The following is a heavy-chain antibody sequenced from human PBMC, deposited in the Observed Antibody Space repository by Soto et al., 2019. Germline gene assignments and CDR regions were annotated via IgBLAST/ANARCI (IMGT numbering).Heavy chain of an antibody. CDR2: ISSSSSYI. CDR3: ARGDLSGYYYYYMDV. J-gene: IGHJ6*03. V-gene: IGHV3-21*01. CDR1: GFTFSSYS. Sequence: GGSLRLSCAASGFTFSSYSMNWVRQAPGKGLEWVSSISSSSSYIYYADSVKGRFTISRDNAKNSLYLQMNSLRAEDTAVYYCARGDLSGYYYYYMDVWGKGTTVTVSS. D-gene: IGHD2-21*02.